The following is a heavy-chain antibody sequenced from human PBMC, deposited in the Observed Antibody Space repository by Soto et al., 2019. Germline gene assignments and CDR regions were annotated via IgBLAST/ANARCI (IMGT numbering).Heavy chain of an antibody. V-gene: IGHV3-33*01. J-gene: IGHJ1*01. CDR3: ARPGTDCSGGSCYFVPEYFQH. D-gene: IGHD2-15*01. CDR1: GFTFNAYG. Sequence: QVHLVESGGGVVQPGRSLRLSCSASGFTFNAYGMHWVRQAPGKGPEWVAIIWHDGSQKYYAESVKGRFFISRDNSKDTLYLQMNNPRVEDTAVYFCARPGTDCSGGSCYFVPEYFQHWGRGTLVSVSS. CDR2: IWHDGSQK.